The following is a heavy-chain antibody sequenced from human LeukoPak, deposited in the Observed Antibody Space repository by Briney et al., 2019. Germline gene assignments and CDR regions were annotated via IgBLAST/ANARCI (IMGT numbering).Heavy chain of an antibody. CDR1: GYTFTGYY. CDR3: ARDSYGSGSYWLDH. Sequence: ASVKVSCKASGYTFTGYYVHWVRQAPGQGLEWLGWINPNSGGTNYAQKFQGRVTMTRDTSISTAYMELSRLRSDDTAVYYCARDSYGSGSYWLDHWGQGTLVTVSS. D-gene: IGHD3-10*01. CDR2: INPNSGGT. J-gene: IGHJ4*02. V-gene: IGHV1-2*02.